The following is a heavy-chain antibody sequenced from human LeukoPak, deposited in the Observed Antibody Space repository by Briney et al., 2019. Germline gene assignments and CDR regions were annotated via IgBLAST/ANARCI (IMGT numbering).Heavy chain of an antibody. D-gene: IGHD3-3*01. CDR1: GFTFDDYA. CDR2: ISWNSGSI. CDR3: AKGTDYDFWSGYLD. J-gene: IGHJ4*02. V-gene: IGHV3-9*01. Sequence: PGRSLRLSCAASGFTFDDYAMHWVRQAPGKGLEWVSGISWNSGSIGYADSVKGRFTISRDNAKNSLYLQMNSLRAEDTALYYCAKGTDYDFWSGYLDWGQGTVVTVSS.